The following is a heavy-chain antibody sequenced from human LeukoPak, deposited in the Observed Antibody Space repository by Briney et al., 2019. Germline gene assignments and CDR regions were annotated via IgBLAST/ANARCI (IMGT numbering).Heavy chain of an antibody. D-gene: IGHD6-13*01. Sequence: GGSLRLSCAASGFTFSDYYMSWIRQAPGKGLEWVSYISSSGSTIYYADSVKGLFTISRDNAKNSLYLQMNSLRAEDTAVYYCARVVSSSSWYGPRDYWGQGTLVTVSS. V-gene: IGHV3-11*04. J-gene: IGHJ4*02. CDR1: GFTFSDYY. CDR2: ISSSGSTI. CDR3: ARVVSSSSWYGPRDY.